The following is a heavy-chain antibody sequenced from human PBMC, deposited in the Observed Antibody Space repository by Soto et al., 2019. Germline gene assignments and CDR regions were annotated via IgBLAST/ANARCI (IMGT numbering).Heavy chain of an antibody. Sequence: PSETLSLTCTVSGGSISYYHWTWIRQPPGKGLEWIGFVSDGGRTSYNPSLQSRVTISVDTSRNQFSLRLTSVTAADTAVYYCARDSTRWFPYYGVDVWGPGTTVTVSS. D-gene: IGHD6-13*01. CDR1: GGSISYYH. CDR3: ARDSTRWFPYYGVDV. J-gene: IGHJ6*02. V-gene: IGHV4-59*01. CDR2: VSDGGRT.